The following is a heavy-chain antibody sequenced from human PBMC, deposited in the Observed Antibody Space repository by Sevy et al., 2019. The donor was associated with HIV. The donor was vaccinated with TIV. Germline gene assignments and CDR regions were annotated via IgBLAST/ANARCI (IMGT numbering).Heavy chain of an antibody. CDR3: ARSNWVTATNGFSKSYYFDY. J-gene: IGHJ4*02. CDR2: INTSGST. Sequence: SETLCLTCTVSGDSFSSYFWAWIRQPAGKGLEWIGRINTSGSTNYNPSLKSRVTMSVDTSKSQFSLKVTSLTAADTAIYFCARSNWVTATNGFSKSYYFDYWGQGSLVTVSS. V-gene: IGHV4-4*07. D-gene: IGHD7-27*01. CDR1: GDSFSSYF.